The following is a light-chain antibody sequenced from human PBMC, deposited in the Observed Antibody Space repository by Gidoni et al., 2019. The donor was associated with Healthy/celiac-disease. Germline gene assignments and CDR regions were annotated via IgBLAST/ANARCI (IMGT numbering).Light chain of an antibody. Sequence: EIVLTQSPATLSLSPGERATPSCRASQSVSSYLAWYQQKPGQAPRLLIYDASNRATGIPARFSGSGSGTDFTLTISSLEPEDFAVYYCQQRSNWPLGTFGQGTRLEIK. V-gene: IGKV3-11*01. CDR1: QSVSSY. CDR3: QQRSNWPLGT. CDR2: DAS. J-gene: IGKJ5*01.